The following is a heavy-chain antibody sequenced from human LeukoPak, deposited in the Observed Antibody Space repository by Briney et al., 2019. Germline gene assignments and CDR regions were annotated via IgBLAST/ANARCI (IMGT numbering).Heavy chain of an antibody. CDR2: IIPIFGIA. Sequence: GSSVKVSCKAPGGTFSSYAISWVRQAPGQGLEWMGRIIPIFGIANYAQKFQGRVTITAEKSTSTAYMELSSLRSEDTAVYYCARGDGGDGYNTDYYFDYWGQGTLVTVSS. V-gene: IGHV1-69*04. D-gene: IGHD5-24*01. CDR3: ARGDGGDGYNTDYYFDY. J-gene: IGHJ4*02. CDR1: GGTFSSYA.